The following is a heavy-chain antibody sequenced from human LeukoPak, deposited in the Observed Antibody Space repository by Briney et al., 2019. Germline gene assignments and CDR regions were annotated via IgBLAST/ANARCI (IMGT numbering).Heavy chain of an antibody. V-gene: IGHV3-33*01. CDR2: NWYDGGYD. D-gene: IGHD6-19*01. CDR3: ARGAGGWYEGVHFDN. Sequence: GRALRLSCAASGFTFSGFGMHRVRQAPGKGLEVVAGNWYDGGYDFYEDSVKGRFTISRDKSNNTLYLQMNSLRIEDTAIYYCARGAGGWYEGVHFDNWGQGTPVTVTS. CDR1: GFTFSGFG. J-gene: IGHJ4*02.